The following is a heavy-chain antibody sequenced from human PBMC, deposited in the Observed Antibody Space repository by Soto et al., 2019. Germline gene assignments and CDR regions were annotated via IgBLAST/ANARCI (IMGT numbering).Heavy chain of an antibody. CDR3: ARTYSSSSLYYGMDV. D-gene: IGHD6-6*01. J-gene: IGHJ6*02. Sequence: GASVKVSCKASGGTFSSYAISWVRQAPGQGLEWMGGIIPIFGTANYAQKFQGRVTITADESTSTAYMELSSLRSEDTAVYYCARTYSSSSLYYGMDVWGQGTTVTVSS. V-gene: IGHV1-69*13. CDR2: IIPIFGTA. CDR1: GGTFSSYA.